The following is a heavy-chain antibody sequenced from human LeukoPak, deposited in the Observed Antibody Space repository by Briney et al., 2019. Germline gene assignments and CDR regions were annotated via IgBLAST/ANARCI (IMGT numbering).Heavy chain of an antibody. D-gene: IGHD4-17*01. Sequence: SETLSLTCTVSGGSISSYYWSWIRQPPAKGLEWIGYIYYSGSTNYNPSLKSRVTISVDTSKNQFSLKLSSVTAADTAVYYCARDRAVTTGAFDIWGQGTMVTVSS. CDR3: ARDRAVTTGAFDI. J-gene: IGHJ3*02. CDR2: IYYSGST. CDR1: GGSISSYY. V-gene: IGHV4-59*01.